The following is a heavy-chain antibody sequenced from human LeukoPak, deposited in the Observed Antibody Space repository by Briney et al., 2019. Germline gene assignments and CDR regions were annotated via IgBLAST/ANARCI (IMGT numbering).Heavy chain of an antibody. D-gene: IGHD3-10*01. CDR3: ARGGRMVRGAGGY. V-gene: IGHV1-2*02. CDR2: INPKNGGT. J-gene: IGHJ4*02. CDR1: GYTFIDFY. Sequence: GASVKVSCKASGYTFIDFYMHWVRQAPGQGLEWMGWINPKNGGTNYAQKFQGRVTMTTDTSTSTAYMELRSLRSDDTAVYYCARGGRMVRGAGGYWGQGTLVTVSS.